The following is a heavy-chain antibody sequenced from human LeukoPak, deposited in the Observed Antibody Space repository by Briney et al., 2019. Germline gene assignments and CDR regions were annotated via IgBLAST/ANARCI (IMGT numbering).Heavy chain of an antibody. CDR1: GFTFSSYG. J-gene: IGHJ4*02. V-gene: IGHV3-23*01. D-gene: IGHD5-12*01. CDR3: AKVDLSGYDT. CDR2: ISGSGGST. Sequence: GGSLRLSCAASGFTFSSYGMSWVRQAPGKGLEWVSAISGSGGSTYYADPVKGRFTISRDNSKNTLYLQMNSLRAEDTAVYYCAKVDLSGYDTWGQGTLVTVSS.